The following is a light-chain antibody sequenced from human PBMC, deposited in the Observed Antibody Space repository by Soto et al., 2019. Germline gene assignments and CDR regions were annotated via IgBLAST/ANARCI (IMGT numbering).Light chain of an antibody. CDR1: QSVTNY. CDR3: QQRLNCPPG. CDR2: DAS. V-gene: IGKV3-11*01. Sequence: EIFLTQSPDTLSLSPGERATLSCRASQSVTNYISWYQQRPGQASRLLIYDASNRATGVPARFSGSGSGTDLTLTISDLEPADFGLYYCQQRLNCPPGFGQGTKVDIK. J-gene: IGKJ1*01.